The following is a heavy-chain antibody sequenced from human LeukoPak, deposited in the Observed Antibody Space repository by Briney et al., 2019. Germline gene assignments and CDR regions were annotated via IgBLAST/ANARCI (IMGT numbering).Heavy chain of an antibody. CDR3: AKTASSSWGYFDY. CDR2: ISSSSSTI. CDR1: GFTFSSYG. J-gene: IGHJ4*02. V-gene: IGHV3-48*04. D-gene: IGHD6-13*01. Sequence: PGGSLRLSCAASGFTFSSYGMHWVRQAPGKGLEWVSYISSSSSTIYYADSVKGRFTISRDNAKNSLYLQMNSLRAEDTAVYYCAKTASSSWGYFDYWGQGTLVTVSS.